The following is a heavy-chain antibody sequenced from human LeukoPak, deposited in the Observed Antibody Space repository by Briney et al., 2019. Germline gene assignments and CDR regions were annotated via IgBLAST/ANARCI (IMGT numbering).Heavy chain of an antibody. CDR3: AGYSYGYPFDY. D-gene: IGHD5-18*01. V-gene: IGHV4-38-2*02. J-gene: IGHJ4*02. CDR2: IYHSGST. CDR1: GYSISSGYY. Sequence: SETLSLTCTVSGYSISSGYYWGWIRQPPGQGLEWIGSIYHSGSTYYNPSLKSRVTISVDTSKNQFSLKLSSVTAADTAVYYCAGYSYGYPFDYWGQGTLVTVSS.